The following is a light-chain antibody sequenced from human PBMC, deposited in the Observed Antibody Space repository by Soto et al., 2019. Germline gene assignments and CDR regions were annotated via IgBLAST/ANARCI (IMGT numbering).Light chain of an antibody. CDR3: TSYAGTYSFFYV. V-gene: IGLV2-8*01. Sequence: SVLTQPPPPSGSPGQSVTLSCPGNSSDVGAYNYVSWYQQLPGKAPKLIIYEVSKRPSGVPDRFSGSKSGNTASLTVSGLQAEDEADYYCTSYAGTYSFFYVFGTGTKVTVL. CDR1: SSDVGAYNY. J-gene: IGLJ1*01. CDR2: EVS.